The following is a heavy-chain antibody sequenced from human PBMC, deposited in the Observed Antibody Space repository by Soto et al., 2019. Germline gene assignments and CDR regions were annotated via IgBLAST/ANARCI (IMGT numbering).Heavy chain of an antibody. J-gene: IGHJ4*02. Sequence: PGGSLRLSCAPSGFTFSSYVISWVRQAPGKGLEWLSTFSGGSDDYADSVKGRFAIARDDSKNTVYLQMSSLRAEDTAIYYCAKTSGRSWFDAFDSWGQGTMVTVSS. CDR1: GFTFSSYV. V-gene: IGHV3-23*01. CDR3: AKTSGRSWFDAFDS. D-gene: IGHD3-10*01. CDR2: FSGGSD.